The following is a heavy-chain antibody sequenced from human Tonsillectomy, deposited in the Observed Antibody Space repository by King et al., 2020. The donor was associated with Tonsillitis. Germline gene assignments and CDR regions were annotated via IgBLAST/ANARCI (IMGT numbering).Heavy chain of an antibody. D-gene: IGHD2-21*01. Sequence: QLQESGPGVVQPWETLFLDCTVSGASIIDTKYYWGWIRQSPGRGLEWLGHVSYSGRAYYNTSLRGRVTISVETSKNQFYLRLTSLTAADTSVFYCTRTYLSDEGGLSGHWYPENDFDIWGQGTKVTVSS. J-gene: IGHJ3*02. V-gene: IGHV4-39*01. CDR2: VSYSGRA. CDR1: GASIIDTKYY. CDR3: TRTYLSDEGGLSGHWYPENDFDI.